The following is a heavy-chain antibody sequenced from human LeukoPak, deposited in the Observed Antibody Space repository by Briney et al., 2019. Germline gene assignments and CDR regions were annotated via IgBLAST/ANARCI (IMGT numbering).Heavy chain of an antibody. J-gene: IGHJ4*02. CDR1: GFTVSNNY. D-gene: IGHD2-15*01. CDR3: ARDYYCSGGSCLYFDY. Sequence: HPGGSLRLSCAASGFTVSNNYMSWVRQAPGKGLEWVAVMYYDGISKYYADSVKGRFTISRDNSKNTLYLQMNSLRVEDTAVYYCARDYYCSGGSCLYFDYWGQGTLATVSS. CDR2: MYYDGISK. V-gene: IGHV3-33*08.